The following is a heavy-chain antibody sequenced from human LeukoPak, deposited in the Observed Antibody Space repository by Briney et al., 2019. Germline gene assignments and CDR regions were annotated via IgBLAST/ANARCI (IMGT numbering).Heavy chain of an antibody. CDR2: ISSSGSTI. J-gene: IGHJ6*02. CDR1: GFTFSDYY. D-gene: IGHD6-13*01. V-gene: IGHV3-11*01. CDR3: ARVGYSSSWSPIDYYYGMDV. Sequence: GGSLRLSCAASGFTFSDYYMSWIRQAPGKGLEWVSYISSSGSTIYYADSVKGRFTISRDNAQNSLYLQMNSLRAEDTAVYYCARVGYSSSWSPIDYYYGMDVWGQGTTVTVSS.